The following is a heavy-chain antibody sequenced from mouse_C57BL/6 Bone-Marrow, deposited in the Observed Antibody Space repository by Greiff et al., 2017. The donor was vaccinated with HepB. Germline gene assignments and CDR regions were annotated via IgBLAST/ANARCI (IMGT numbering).Heavy chain of an antibody. J-gene: IGHJ1*03. V-gene: IGHV1-78*01. Sequence: QVQLQQSDAELVKPGASVKISCKVSGYTFTDHTIHWMKQRPEQGLEWIGYIYTRDGSTKYNEKCKGKATLTADKSSSTAYMQLNSLTSEDSAVYFCARPRITTVVDWYFEVWGTGTTVTVSS. CDR3: ARPRITTVVDWYFEV. CDR2: IYTRDGST. D-gene: IGHD1-1*01. CDR1: GYTFTDHT.